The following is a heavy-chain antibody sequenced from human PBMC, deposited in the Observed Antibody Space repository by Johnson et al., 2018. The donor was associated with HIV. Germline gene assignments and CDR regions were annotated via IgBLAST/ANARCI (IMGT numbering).Heavy chain of an antibody. CDR1: GFTFDDYA. Sequence: VLLVESGGGLVQPGGSLRLSCAASGFTFDDYAMHWVRQAPGKGLEWVSGISWNSGSIGYADSVKGRFTISRDNAKNSLYLQMNSLRAEDTALYYCAKGMDSGYDRDDAFDIWGQGTMVTVSS. J-gene: IGHJ3*02. V-gene: IGHV3-9*01. D-gene: IGHD5-12*01. CDR3: AKGMDSGYDRDDAFDI. CDR2: ISWNSGSI.